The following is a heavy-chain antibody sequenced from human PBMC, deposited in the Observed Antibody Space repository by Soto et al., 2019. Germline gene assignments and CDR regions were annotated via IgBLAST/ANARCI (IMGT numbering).Heavy chain of an antibody. D-gene: IGHD5-12*01. V-gene: IGHV4-59*01. CDR2: IYYSGST. Sequence: PSVTLTLTCTVSGGSIRSYYWSWIRQPPGKRLEWIGYIYYSGSTNYNPSLKSRVTISEDTSKNQFSLKLISAAAADTAVYYCAGKEYSGYDLFGVAYYYYYYMDVWGKGTTVTVSS. CDR1: GGSIRSYY. J-gene: IGHJ6*03. CDR3: AGKEYSGYDLFGVAYYYYYYMDV.